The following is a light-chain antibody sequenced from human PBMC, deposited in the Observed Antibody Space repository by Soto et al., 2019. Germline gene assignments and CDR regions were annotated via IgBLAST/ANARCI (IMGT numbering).Light chain of an antibody. Sequence: IVWLQITTTLSVSPGERSTLSCISIQSFSSNLAWYQQKRGQARKVLNYGASSRATGFAARFSVSGSGTEFTLTISSLQSEDFAVDYCQPYNNCPLITSGQRGRLEI. CDR3: QPYNNCPLIT. CDR2: GAS. V-gene: IGKV3D-15*02. J-gene: IGKJ5*01. CDR1: QSFSSN.